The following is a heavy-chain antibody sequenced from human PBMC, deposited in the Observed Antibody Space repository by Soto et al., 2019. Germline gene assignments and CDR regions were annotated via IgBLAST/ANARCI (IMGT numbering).Heavy chain of an antibody. J-gene: IGHJ4*02. CDR2: IYYSGST. V-gene: IGHV4-59*01. Sequence: SETLSLTCTVSGGSISSYYWSWIRQPPGKGLEWIGYIYYSGSTKYNPSLKSRVTISVDTSKDQFSLKLSSVTAADAAVYYCARGGYSYDYAGQFAYWGQGALVTVSS. D-gene: IGHD5-18*01. CDR3: ARGGYSYDYAGQFAY. CDR1: GGSISSYY.